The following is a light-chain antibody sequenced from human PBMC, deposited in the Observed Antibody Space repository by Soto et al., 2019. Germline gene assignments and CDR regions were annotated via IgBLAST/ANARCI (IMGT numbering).Light chain of an antibody. V-gene: IGLV2-14*01. CDR3: SSYAGSNNV. J-gene: IGLJ1*01. CDR2: DVS. CDR1: RSDVGGYNF. Sequence: QSALTQPASVSGSPGQSITISCTGTRSDVGGYNFVYWYQQHPGKAPKLIIYDVSNRPSGVSNRFSGSKSDNTASLTISGLQAEDEADYYCSSYAGSNNVFGTGTKVTVL.